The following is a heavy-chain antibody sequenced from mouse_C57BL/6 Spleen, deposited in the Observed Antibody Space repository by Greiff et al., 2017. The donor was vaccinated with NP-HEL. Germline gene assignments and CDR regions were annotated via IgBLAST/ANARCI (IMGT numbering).Heavy chain of an antibody. CDR1: GYTFTSYW. CDR2: IDPSDSYT. CDR3: ASYYDYDGFAD. Sequence: VQLQQPGAELVMPGASVKLSCKASGYTFTSYWMHWVKQRPGQGLEWIGEIDPSDSYTNYNQKFKGKSTLTVDKSSSTAYMQLSSLTSEDSAVYYCASYYDYDGFADWGQGTLVTVSA. D-gene: IGHD2-4*01. V-gene: IGHV1-69*01. J-gene: IGHJ3*01.